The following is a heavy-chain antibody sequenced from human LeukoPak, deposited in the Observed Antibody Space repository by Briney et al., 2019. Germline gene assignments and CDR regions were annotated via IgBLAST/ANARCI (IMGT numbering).Heavy chain of an antibody. D-gene: IGHD1-26*01. J-gene: IGHJ5*02. CDR3: ARDNSVGDYAWWFDP. V-gene: IGHV1-46*01. CDR2: FNPSGGTT. CDR1: GYTFTSYY. Sequence: ASVKVSCKASGYTFTSYYMHWVRQAPGQGLEWMGLFNPSGGTTRYAQKFQGRVTMTRDLSTSTDYMELSSLRSGDTAVYFCARDNSVGDYAWWFDPWGQGTLVTVSS.